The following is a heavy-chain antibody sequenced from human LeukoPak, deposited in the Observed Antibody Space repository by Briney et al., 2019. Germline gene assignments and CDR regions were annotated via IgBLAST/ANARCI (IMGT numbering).Heavy chain of an antibody. J-gene: IGHJ4*02. D-gene: IGHD4-11*01. CDR3: ARPPGGPDDSFGFDY. CDR2: IYPGDSDT. V-gene: IGHV5-51*01. CDR1: GYSFTSYW. Sequence: GESLKISCKGSGYSFTSYWIGWVPQMPGKGLEWMRIIYPGDSDTRYSPSFQGQVTISADKSISTAYLQWSSLKASDTAMYYCARPPGGPDDSFGFDYWGQGTLVTVSS.